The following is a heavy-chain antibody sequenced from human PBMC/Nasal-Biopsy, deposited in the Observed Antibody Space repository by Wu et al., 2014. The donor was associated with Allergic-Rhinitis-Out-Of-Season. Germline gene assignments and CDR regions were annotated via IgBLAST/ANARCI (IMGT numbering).Heavy chain of an antibody. CDR2: ILSNGVTV. Sequence: LRLSCAASGFSFGDYALHWVRQGQGKGLEWVSGILSNGVTVGFADSVRGRFTISRDNAKNTLYLQMNSLRAEDTALYYCVRGPAITSRANLDWFDPWGQGTLVTVSS. CDR1: GFSFGDYA. D-gene: IGHD1-20*01. CDR3: VRGPAITSRANLDWFDP. V-gene: IGHV3-9*01. J-gene: IGHJ5*02.